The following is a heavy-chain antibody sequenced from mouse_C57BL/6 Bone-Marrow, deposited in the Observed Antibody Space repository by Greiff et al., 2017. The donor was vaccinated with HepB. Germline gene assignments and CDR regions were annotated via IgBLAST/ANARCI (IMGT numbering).Heavy chain of an antibody. CDR2: IYPGSGST. J-gene: IGHJ4*01. CDR3: AGAQATSYYYAMDY. V-gene: IGHV1-55*01. CDR1: GYTFTSYW. D-gene: IGHD3-2*02. Sequence: VQLQQPGAELVKPGASVKMSCKASGYTFTSYWITWVRQRPGQGLEWIGDIYPGSGSTNYNEKFKSKATLTVDTSSSTAYMQLSSLTSEDSAVYYCAGAQATSYYYAMDYWGQGTSVTVSS.